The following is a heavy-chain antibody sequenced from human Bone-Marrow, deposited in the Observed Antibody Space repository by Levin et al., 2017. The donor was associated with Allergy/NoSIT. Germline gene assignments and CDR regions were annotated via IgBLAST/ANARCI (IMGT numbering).Heavy chain of an antibody. V-gene: IGHV4-39*01. CDR3: ARHLGVVVTAICYCQRHNWFDP. D-gene: IGHD2-21*02. J-gene: IGHJ5*02. Sequence: SETLSLTCTVSGGSISSSSYYWGWIRQPPGKGLEWIGSIYYSGSTYYNPSLKSRVTISVDTSKNQFSLKLSSVTAADTAVYYCARHLGVVVTAICYCQRHNWFDPWGQGTLVTVSS. CDR1: GGSISSSSYY. CDR2: IYYSGST.